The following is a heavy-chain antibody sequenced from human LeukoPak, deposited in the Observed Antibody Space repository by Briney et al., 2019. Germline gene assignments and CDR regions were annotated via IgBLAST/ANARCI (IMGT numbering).Heavy chain of an antibody. Sequence: SQTLSLTCAISGDSLSNNSAAWNWIRQSPSRGLEWLGRAYYRSKWYKDYAESVKSRVTFNTDTSKNQFSLQLNSVTPEDTAVYYCARDGHAPQSPYYFGYWGQGTLVTVSS. V-gene: IGHV6-1*01. CDR2: AYYRSKWYK. J-gene: IGHJ4*02. CDR3: ARDGHAPQSPYYFGY. CDR1: GDSLSNNSAA.